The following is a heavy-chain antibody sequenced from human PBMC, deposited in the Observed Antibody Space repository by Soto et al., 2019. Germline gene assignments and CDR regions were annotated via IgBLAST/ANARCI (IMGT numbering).Heavy chain of an antibody. D-gene: IGHD5-12*01. V-gene: IGHV1-18*01. CDR1: GYTFTSYG. CDR3: ERGGDVNYYHGMDV. CDR2: ISAYNGKT. J-gene: IGHJ6*02. Sequence: QVQLVQSGGEVKKPGASVKLSCTASGYTFTSYGIRWVRQAPGQGLEWMGWISAYNGKTNYAQNVQGRVTMTTDTSTRTAYMDLRSLRSDDTAVYYCERGGDVNYYHGMDVWGQGTTVTVSS.